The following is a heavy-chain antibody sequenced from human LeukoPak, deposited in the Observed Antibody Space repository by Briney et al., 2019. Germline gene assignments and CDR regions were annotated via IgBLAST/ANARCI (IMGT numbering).Heavy chain of an antibody. CDR1: GGSISSGSYY. J-gene: IGHJ5*02. CDR3: ARGESAGYCSSTSCSHWFDP. CDR2: ICTSGST. V-gene: IGHV4-61*02. Sequence: PSETLSLTCTVSGGSISSGSYYWSWIRQPAGKGLEWIGRICTSGSTNYNPSLKSRVTISVDTSKNQFSLKLSSVTAADTAVYYCARGESAGYCSSTSCSHWFDPWGQGTLVTVSS. D-gene: IGHD2-2*01.